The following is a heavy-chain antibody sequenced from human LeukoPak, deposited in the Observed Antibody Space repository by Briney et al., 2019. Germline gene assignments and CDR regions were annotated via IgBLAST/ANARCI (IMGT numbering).Heavy chain of an antibody. J-gene: IGHJ6*02. CDR3: ARPQAAAGGWEGMDV. Sequence: PGGSLRLSCAASGXTFSNYAMNWVRQAPGKGLEWVSSVSGSGGSTYYADSVKGRFTISRDNSKNTLYLQMNSLSAEDTAVYYCARPQAAAGGWEGMDVWGQGTTVTVSS. V-gene: IGHV3-23*01. CDR1: GXTFSNYA. D-gene: IGHD6-13*01. CDR2: VSGSGGST.